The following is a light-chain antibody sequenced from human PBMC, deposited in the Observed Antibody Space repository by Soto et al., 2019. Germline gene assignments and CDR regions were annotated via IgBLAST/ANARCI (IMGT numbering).Light chain of an antibody. CDR2: AAS. CDR1: QGISSY. J-gene: IGKJ3*01. V-gene: IGKV1-9*01. Sequence: DIQLTQSPSFLSASVGDRVTNTCRASQGISSYLAWYQQKPGKAPKLLIYAASTLQSGVPSRFSGSGSGTEFTLTISSLQPEDFATYYCQQLNSYPQVTFGPGTKVDIK. CDR3: QQLNSYPQVT.